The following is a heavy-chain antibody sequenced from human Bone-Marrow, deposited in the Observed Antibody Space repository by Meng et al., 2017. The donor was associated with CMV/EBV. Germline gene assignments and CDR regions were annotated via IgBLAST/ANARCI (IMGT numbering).Heavy chain of an antibody. Sequence: GGSLRLSCAASGFTFSSYGMHWVRQAPGKGLEWVAFIRYDGSNKYYADFVKGRFTISRDNSKNTLYLQMNSLRAEDTAVYYCARGKGWLQSSPAGYWGQGTLVTVSS. D-gene: IGHD5-24*01. J-gene: IGHJ4*02. V-gene: IGHV3-30*02. CDR2: IRYDGSNK. CDR3: ARGKGWLQSSPAGY. CDR1: GFTFSSYG.